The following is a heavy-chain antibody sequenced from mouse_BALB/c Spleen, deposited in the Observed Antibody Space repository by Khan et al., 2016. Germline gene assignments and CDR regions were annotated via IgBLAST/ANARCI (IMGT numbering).Heavy chain of an antibody. CDR2: ISYSGDT. CDR3: AREDYSWFAY. V-gene: IGHV3-2*02. Sequence: DVQLQESGPGLVKPSQSLSLTCTVTGYSITSDYAWNWIRQFPGNKLVWLGYISYSGDTHYNPSLTSRISITRDTSKNQFFLQLNSVTAEDTATYYCAREDYSWFAYWGQGTLVTVSA. D-gene: IGHD1-1*02. CDR1: GYSITSDYA. J-gene: IGHJ3*01.